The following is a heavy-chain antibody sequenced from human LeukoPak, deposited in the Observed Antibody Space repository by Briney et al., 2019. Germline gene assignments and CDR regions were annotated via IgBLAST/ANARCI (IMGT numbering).Heavy chain of an antibody. CDR2: IPYDGFNP. V-gene: IGHV3-30*18. D-gene: IGHD6-19*01. CDR3: AKVKEMYSSGSYYFDY. CDR1: GLTFSNYG. J-gene: IGHJ4*02. Sequence: GRSLRLSCAASGLTFSNYGMHWVRQAPGKGLEWVAVIPYDGFNPYYADSVKGRFTISRDNSKNTLWLQMNSLRAEDTAVYYCAKVKEMYSSGSYYFDYWGQGTLVTVSS.